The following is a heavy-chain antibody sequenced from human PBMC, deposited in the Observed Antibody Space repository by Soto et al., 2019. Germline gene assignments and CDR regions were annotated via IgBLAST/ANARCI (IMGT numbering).Heavy chain of an antibody. V-gene: IGHV3-9*01. CDR1: GFTFDDYA. CDR3: AKDMYSSHHYGMDV. D-gene: IGHD6-13*01. J-gene: IGHJ6*02. Sequence: PGGSVRLSCAASGFTFDDYAMHWVRQAPGKGLEWVSGISWNSGSINYADSVKGRFTISRDNDKNSLYLQMNSLRGEDTALYYCAKDMYSSHHYGMDVWGQGTTVTVSS. CDR2: ISWNSGSI.